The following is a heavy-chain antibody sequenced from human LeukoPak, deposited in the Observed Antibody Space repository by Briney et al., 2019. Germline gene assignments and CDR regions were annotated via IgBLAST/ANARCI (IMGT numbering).Heavy chain of an antibody. CDR2: ISTYNGHT. Sequence: GASVKVSCKASGYTFTSHGISWVRQAPGQGLEWMGWISTYNGHTNYPQKLQGRVTMTTDTSTSTAYMELRSLSSDDTAVYYCAREGNSGWYYFDYWGQGTLVTVSS. CDR1: GYTFTSHG. D-gene: IGHD6-19*01. J-gene: IGHJ4*02. V-gene: IGHV1-18*01. CDR3: AREGNSGWYYFDY.